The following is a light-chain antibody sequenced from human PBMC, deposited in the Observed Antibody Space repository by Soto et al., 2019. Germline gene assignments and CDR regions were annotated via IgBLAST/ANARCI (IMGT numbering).Light chain of an antibody. CDR1: HGIRNF. J-gene: IGKJ3*01. CDR3: QKYSSVPV. CDR2: AAS. Sequence: DIQMTQSPTSLSESVGDRVTITCRASHGIRNFVAWYQQKPGKAPKLLIYAASTLQSGVPSRFSGSGSGTDFTLTISSLQPEYVATYSCQKYSSVPVFGTGTKVEIK. V-gene: IGKV1-27*01.